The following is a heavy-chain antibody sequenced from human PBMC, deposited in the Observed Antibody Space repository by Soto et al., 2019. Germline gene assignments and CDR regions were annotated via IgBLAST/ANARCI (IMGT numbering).Heavy chain of an antibody. CDR2: IIPILGIA. CDR3: ARDRGRVGDVDY. Sequence: ASVKVSCKASGGTFSSYTISWVRQAPGQGLEWMGRIIPILGIANYAQKFQGRVTITADKSTSTAYMELRSLRSDDTAVYYCARDRGRVGDVDYWGQGTMVTVSS. CDR1: GGTFSSYT. V-gene: IGHV1-69*04. D-gene: IGHD1-26*01. J-gene: IGHJ4*02.